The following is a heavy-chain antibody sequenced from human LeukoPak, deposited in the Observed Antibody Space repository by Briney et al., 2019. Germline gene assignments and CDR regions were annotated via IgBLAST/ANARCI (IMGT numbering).Heavy chain of an antibody. CDR3: AKVIAGDSPNSDY. J-gene: IGHJ4*02. V-gene: IGHV3-74*01. CDR1: GFTFSSYW. Sequence: PGGSLRLSCAASGFTFSSYWMHWVRQGPGKGLVWVSRINTDGSSTRYADSVKGRFTISRDNAKNTLYLQMNSLRAEDTAVYYCAKVIAGDSPNSDYWGQGTLVTVSS. CDR2: INTDGSST. D-gene: IGHD6-13*01.